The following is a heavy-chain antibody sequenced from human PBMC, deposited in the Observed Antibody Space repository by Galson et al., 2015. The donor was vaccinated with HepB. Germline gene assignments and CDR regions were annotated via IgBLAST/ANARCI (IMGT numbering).Heavy chain of an antibody. CDR1: GFTFDEYS. Sequence: SLRLSCAASGFTFDEYSLHWVRRAPGKGLEWVSGINWNSGKKVYADSVKGRFTISRDNAKNSLYLQMDSLRTEDTALYYCTKRAGRGGYPHSHYWGQRTLFPVS. J-gene: IGHJ4*02. D-gene: IGHD2-15*01. CDR3: TKRAGRGGYPHSHY. CDR2: INWNSGKK. V-gene: IGHV3-9*01.